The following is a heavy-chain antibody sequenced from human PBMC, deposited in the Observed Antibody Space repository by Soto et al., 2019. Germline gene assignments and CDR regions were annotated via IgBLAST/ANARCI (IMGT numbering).Heavy chain of an antibody. V-gene: IGHV6-1*01. CDR1: GDSVSSNSAA. J-gene: IGHJ6*02. CDR2: TYYRSKWYN. D-gene: IGHD6-6*01. Sequence: SQTLSLTCAISGDSVSSNSAAWNWIRQSPSRGLEWLGRTYYRSKWYNDYAVSVKSRITINPDTSKNQFSLQLNSVTPEDMAVYYCARVELEYSSSSNGMDVWGQGTTVTVSS. CDR3: ARVELEYSSSSNGMDV.